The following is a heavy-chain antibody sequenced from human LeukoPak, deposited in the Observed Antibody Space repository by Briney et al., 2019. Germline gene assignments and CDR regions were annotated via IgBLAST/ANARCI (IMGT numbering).Heavy chain of an antibody. CDR3: ARSCTSCYGKGWFDP. D-gene: IGHD2-2*01. J-gene: IGHJ5*02. CDR1: GYTFTGYY. CDR2: INPNSGGT. V-gene: IGHV1-2*02. Sequence: ASVKVSCKASGYTFTGYYMHWVRQAPGQGLEWMGWINPNSGGTNYAQKFQGRVTMTRNTSISTAYMELSSLRSEDTAVYYCARSCTSCYGKGWFDPWGQGTLVTVSS.